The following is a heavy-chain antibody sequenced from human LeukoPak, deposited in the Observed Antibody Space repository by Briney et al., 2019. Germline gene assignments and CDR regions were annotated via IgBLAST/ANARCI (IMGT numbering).Heavy chain of an antibody. CDR3: ASYPTVTTISYFDY. D-gene: IGHD4-17*01. CDR1: GGSISSGGYS. J-gene: IGHJ4*02. CDR2: IYHSGST. V-gene: IGHV4-30-2*01. Sequence: PSETLSLTCAVSGGSISSGGYSWSWIRQPPGKGLEWIGYIYHSGSTYYNPSLKSRVTISVDRSKNQFSLKLSSVTAADTAVYYCASYPTVTTISYFDYWGQGTLVTVSS.